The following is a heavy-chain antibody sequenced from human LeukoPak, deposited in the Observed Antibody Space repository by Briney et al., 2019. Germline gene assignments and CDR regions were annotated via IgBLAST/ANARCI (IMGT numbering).Heavy chain of an antibody. Sequence: AVKVSCKASGGTFSSYAISWVRQAPGQGLEWMGGIIPIFGTANYAQKFQGRVTITADESTSTAYMELSSLRSEDTAVYYCARSNCSSTGCYKWFDPWGQGTLVPVSS. CDR3: ARSNCSSTGCYKWFDP. V-gene: IGHV1-69*13. D-gene: IGHD2-2*01. CDR1: GGTFSSYA. CDR2: IIPIFGTA. J-gene: IGHJ5*02.